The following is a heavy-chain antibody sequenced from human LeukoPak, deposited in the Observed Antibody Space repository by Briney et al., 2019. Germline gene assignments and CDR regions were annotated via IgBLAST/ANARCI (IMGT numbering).Heavy chain of an antibody. CDR1: GFTFSGYV. J-gene: IGHJ3*02. Sequence: GGSLRLSCAASGFTFSGYVMHWVRQAPGKGLEWVAVIWYDGSNKYYADSVKGRFTISRDNSKNTLYLQMNSLRAEDTAVYYCAKESYGGNYPEAFDIWGQGTMVTVSS. D-gene: IGHD4-23*01. V-gene: IGHV3-33*06. CDR2: IWYDGSNK. CDR3: AKESYGGNYPEAFDI.